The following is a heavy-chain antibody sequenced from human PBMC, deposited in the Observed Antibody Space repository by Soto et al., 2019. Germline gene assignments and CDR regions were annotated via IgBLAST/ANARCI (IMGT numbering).Heavy chain of an antibody. CDR1: GGSISSYY. CDR3: ARGGYGSGSYGNWYSYYGMDV. Sequence: SETLSLTCTVSGGSISSYYWSWIRQPPGKGLEWTGYIYYSGSTNYNPSLKSRVTISVDTSKNQFSLQLNSVTPEDTAVYYCARGGYGSGSYGNWYSYYGMDVWGQGTTVTVSS. J-gene: IGHJ6*02. D-gene: IGHD3-10*01. V-gene: IGHV4-59*12. CDR2: IYYSGST.